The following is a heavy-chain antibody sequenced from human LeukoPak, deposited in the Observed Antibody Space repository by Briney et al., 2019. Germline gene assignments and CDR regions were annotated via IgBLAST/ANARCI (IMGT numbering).Heavy chain of an antibody. CDR1: GFPVNSNY. Sequence: GGSLRLFWATSGFPVNSNYMSWVRQAPGEGLEWVSAIYSGCSTYYADSVKGRFTISRDNSKNTVYLQMNSLSAEDAAVYYCVKDDGWVQYANWGQGTLVTVSS. V-gene: IGHV3-53*01. CDR3: VKDDGWVQYAN. J-gene: IGHJ4*02. D-gene: IGHD5-24*01. CDR2: IYSGCST.